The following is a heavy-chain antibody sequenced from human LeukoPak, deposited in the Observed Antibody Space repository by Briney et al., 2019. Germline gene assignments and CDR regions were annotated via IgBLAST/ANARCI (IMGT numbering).Heavy chain of an antibody. CDR3: ARDRARVAAAGTPGWFDP. CDR1: GGSISSYY. Sequence: PSETLSLTCTVSGGSISSYYWGWIRQPPGKGLEWIGYIDYSGWTNYNPSLKSRVTMSVDTSKNQFSLKLSSVTAADTAVYYCARDRARVAAAGTPGWFDPWGQGTLVTVSS. CDR2: IDYSGWT. J-gene: IGHJ5*02. D-gene: IGHD6-13*01. V-gene: IGHV4-59*12.